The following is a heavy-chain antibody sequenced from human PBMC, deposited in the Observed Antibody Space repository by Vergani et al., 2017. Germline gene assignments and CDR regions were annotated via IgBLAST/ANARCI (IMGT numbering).Heavy chain of an antibody. D-gene: IGHD3-10*01. Sequence: QVQLQESGPGLVKPSETLSLTCTVSGGSISSYYWSWIRQPPGKGLEWIGYIYYSGSTNYNPSLKSRVTISVDTSKNQFSLTLSSVTAADTAVYYCARVPRLLWFGVDYWGQGTLVTVSS. J-gene: IGHJ4*02. CDR3: ARVPRLLWFGVDY. V-gene: IGHV4-59*12. CDR1: GGSISSYY. CDR2: IYYSGST.